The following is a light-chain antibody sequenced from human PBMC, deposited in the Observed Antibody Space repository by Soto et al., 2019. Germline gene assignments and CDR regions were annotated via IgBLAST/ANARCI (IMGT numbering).Light chain of an antibody. CDR1: SSDVGGYNY. CDR2: DVS. Sequence: QSALTQPASVSGSSGQSITISCTGTSSDVGGYNYVSWYQQHPGKAPKLMIYDVSNWPSGVSNRFSGSKSGNTASLTISGLQAEDEADYYCSSYTSSSTVVFGGGTKLTVL. CDR3: SSYTSSSTVV. V-gene: IGLV2-14*01. J-gene: IGLJ2*01.